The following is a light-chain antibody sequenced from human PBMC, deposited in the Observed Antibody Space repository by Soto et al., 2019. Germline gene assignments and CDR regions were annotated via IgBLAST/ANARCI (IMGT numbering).Light chain of an antibody. V-gene: IGKV3-15*01. J-gene: IGKJ1*01. Sequence: EIVMTQSPATLSVSPGESATLSCRASQSVSNNLTWYQQKPGQPPRLLIYGASTRATGVPGRFSGSGSGTEFTLTISSLQSEDFAVYYCQQYNDWPPTFGQGTRV. CDR1: QSVSNN. CDR3: QQYNDWPPT. CDR2: GAS.